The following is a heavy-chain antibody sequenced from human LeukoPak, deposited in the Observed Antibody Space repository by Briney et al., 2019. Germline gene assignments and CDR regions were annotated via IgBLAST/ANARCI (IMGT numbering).Heavy chain of an antibody. Sequence: SETLSLTCTVSGYSISSGYYWGWIRQPPGKGLEWIGSIYHSGSTYYNPSLKSRVTISVDTSKNQFSLKLSYVTAADTAVYYCASGAVVTPVYLVVPNTLERNDYWGQGTLVTVSS. CDR3: ASGAVVTPVYLVVPNTLERNDY. CDR1: GYSISSGYY. D-gene: IGHD4-23*01. J-gene: IGHJ4*02. CDR2: IYHSGST. V-gene: IGHV4-38-2*02.